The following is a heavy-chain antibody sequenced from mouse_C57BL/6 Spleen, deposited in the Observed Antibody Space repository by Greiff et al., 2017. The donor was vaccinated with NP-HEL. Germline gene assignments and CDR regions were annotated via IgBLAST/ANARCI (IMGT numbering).Heavy chain of an antibody. CDR2: INPNYGTT. V-gene: IGHV1-39*01. D-gene: IGHD2-1*01. CDR1: GYSFTDYN. J-gene: IGHJ4*01. Sequence: EVQLQQSGPELVKPGASVKISCKASGYSFTDYNMNWVKQSNGKSLEWIGVINPNYGTTSYNQKFKGKATLTVDQSSSTAYMQLNSLTSEDSAVYYCAREVLYGNYPYYYAMDYWGQGTSVTVSS. CDR3: AREVLYGNYPYYYAMDY.